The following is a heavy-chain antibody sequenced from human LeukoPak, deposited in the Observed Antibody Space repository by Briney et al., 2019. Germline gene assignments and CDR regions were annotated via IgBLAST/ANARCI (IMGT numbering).Heavy chain of an antibody. CDR3: ARDQRYCSSSSCPWEPFDY. J-gene: IGHJ4*02. CDR2: IYSGGST. CDR1: GSTVSSYY. V-gene: IGHV3-66*01. D-gene: IGHD2-2*01. Sequence: GGSLRLSCAASGSTVSSYYMSWVRQAPGKGLEWVSVIYSGGSTYYADSVKGRFTISRDNAKNTLYLQMNSLRAEDTAVYYCARDQRYCSSSSCPWEPFDYWGQGTLVTVSS.